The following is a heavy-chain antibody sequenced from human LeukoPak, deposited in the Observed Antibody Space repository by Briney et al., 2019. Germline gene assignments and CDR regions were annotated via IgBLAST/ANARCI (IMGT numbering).Heavy chain of an antibody. CDR1: SGSISSSHYY. CDR3: ARQISDYYYYYIDV. V-gene: IGHV4-39*01. Sequence: SETLSLTCTVFSGSISSSHYYWDWIRQPPGKGLEWIGTIYYSGTTYYNPSLESRATISVDASKNQFYLMLNSVTAADTAVYYCARQISDYYYYYIDVWGKGTTVTVSS. D-gene: IGHD3-3*01. J-gene: IGHJ6*03. CDR2: IYYSGTT.